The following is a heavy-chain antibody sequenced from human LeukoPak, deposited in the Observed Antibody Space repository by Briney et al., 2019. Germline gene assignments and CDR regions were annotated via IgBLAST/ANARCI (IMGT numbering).Heavy chain of an antibody. CDR2: ISSSSSYI. CDR1: GFTFRSDS. Sequence: PGGSLRLSCAASGFTFRSDSMNWVRQAPGKGLKGLSSISSSSSYIYYADSVKGRFTISRDNAKNSLYLQMNSLRAADTAVYYRARGGHSRWFSHGAFDIWGQGTMLTVSS. V-gene: IGHV3-21*01. D-gene: IGHD6-19*01. J-gene: IGHJ3*02. CDR3: ARGGHSRWFSHGAFDI.